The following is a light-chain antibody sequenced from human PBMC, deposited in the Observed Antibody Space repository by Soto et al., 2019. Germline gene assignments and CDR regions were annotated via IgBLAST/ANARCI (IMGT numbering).Light chain of an antibody. Sequence: QSALTQPASVSGSPGQSITISCTGTSSDVGAYNYVSWYQQHPGKVPKLMIYEVSHRPSGVSNRFSGSKSGNTASLTISGLQAEDEADYYCSSYTSSSTLVFATGTKVTVL. CDR2: EVS. CDR1: SSDVGAYNY. J-gene: IGLJ1*01. CDR3: SSYTSSSTLV. V-gene: IGLV2-14*01.